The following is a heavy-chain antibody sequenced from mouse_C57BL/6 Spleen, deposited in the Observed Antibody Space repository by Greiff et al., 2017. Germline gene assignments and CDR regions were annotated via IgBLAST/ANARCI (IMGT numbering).Heavy chain of an antibody. CDR3: ARGYGSSYYYAMDD. Sequence: VQLKESGGGLVQPGGSLKLSCAASGFTFSDYYMYWVRQTPEKRLEWVAYISNGGGSTYYPDTVKGRFTISRDNAKNTLYLQMSRLKSEDTAMYYCARGYGSSYYYAMDDWGQGTSVTVSS. D-gene: IGHD1-1*01. CDR1: GFTFSDYY. CDR2: ISNGGGST. J-gene: IGHJ4*01. V-gene: IGHV5-12*01.